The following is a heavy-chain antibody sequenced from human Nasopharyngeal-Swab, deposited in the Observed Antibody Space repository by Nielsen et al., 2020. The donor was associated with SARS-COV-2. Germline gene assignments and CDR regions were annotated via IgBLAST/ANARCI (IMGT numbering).Heavy chain of an antibody. CDR1: GGSIRSSNSY. Sequence: SETLSLTCIVSGGSIRSSNSYWGWIRQPPGKGLEWIASISYSGSTYYKPSLKSRVTISVDTSKNQFSLKLSSVTAADTAVYYCARHSPMVVTPWTFDYWGQGTLVTVSS. CDR3: ARHSPMVVTPWTFDY. D-gene: IGHD4-23*01. J-gene: IGHJ4*02. CDR2: ISYSGST. V-gene: IGHV4-39*01.